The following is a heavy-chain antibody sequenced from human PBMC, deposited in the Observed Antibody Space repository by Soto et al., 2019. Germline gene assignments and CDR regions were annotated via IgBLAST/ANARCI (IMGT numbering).Heavy chain of an antibody. CDR3: AEAGDSSGPVALGY. CDR1: GGSISSGGYS. V-gene: IGHV4-30-2*01. CDR2: IYHSGST. Sequence: QLQLQESGSGLVKPSQTLSLTCAVSGGSISSGGYSWSWIRQPPGKGLEWIGYIYHSGSTYYNPSLKRRVPISVDRSKNQCSLKLSSVTAADTAVYYCAEAGDSSGPVALGYWGQGTLVTVSS. J-gene: IGHJ4*02. D-gene: IGHD6-19*01.